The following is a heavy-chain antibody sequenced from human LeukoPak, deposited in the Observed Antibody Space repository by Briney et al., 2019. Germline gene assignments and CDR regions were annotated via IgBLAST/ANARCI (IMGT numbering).Heavy chain of an antibody. Sequence: SETLSLTCTVSGGSISSSSYYWGWIRQPPGKGLEWIGSIYYSGSTYYNPSLKSRVTISVDTSKNQFSLKLSSVTAADTAVYYCASGGGAFDIWGRGTMVTVSS. CDR1: GGSISSSSYY. V-gene: IGHV4-39*01. CDR3: ASGGGAFDI. CDR2: IYYSGST. D-gene: IGHD2-15*01. J-gene: IGHJ3*02.